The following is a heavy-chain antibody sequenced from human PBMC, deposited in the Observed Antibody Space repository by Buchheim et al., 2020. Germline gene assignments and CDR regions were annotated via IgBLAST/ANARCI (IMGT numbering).Heavy chain of an antibody. CDR3: AREPPDSGWALHS. CDR1: GFTFNSHA. J-gene: IGHJ4*02. CDR2: IWSDGSRA. D-gene: IGHD6-19*01. Sequence: QAQLVESGGGVVQPGGSLRLSCAASGFTFNSHAMHWVRQSPGKGLEWVAYIWSDGSRADYADSVKGRFTISRDNFKNKLFLQMKTLRAEDMAVYYCAREPPDSGWALHSWGQGTL. V-gene: IGHV3-33*01.